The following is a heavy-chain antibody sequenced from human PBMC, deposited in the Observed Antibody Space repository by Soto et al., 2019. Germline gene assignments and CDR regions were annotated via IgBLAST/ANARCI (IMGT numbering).Heavy chain of an antibody. CDR2: ISSSSSYI. CDR1: GFTFSSYS. D-gene: IGHD4-17*01. CDR3: XGDTVTEDEXPY. V-gene: IGHV3-21*01. J-gene: IGHJ4*02. Sequence: EVQLVESGGGLVKPGGSLRLSCAASGFTFSSYSMNWVRQAPGKGLEWVSSISSSSSYIYYADSVKGRFTXSXXXAKXXXXXXXXXXXXXXTAVYYCXGDTVTEDEXPYWGQGTLVTVSS.